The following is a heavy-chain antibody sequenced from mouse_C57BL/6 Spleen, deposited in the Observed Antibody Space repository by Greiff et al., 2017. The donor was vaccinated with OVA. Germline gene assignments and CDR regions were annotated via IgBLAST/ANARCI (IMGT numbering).Heavy chain of an antibody. CDR1: GYTFTEYT. CDR2: FYPGSGSI. D-gene: IGHD2-3*01. Sequence: QVQLKESGAELVKPGASVKLSCKASGYTFTEYTIHWVKQRSGQGLEWIGWFYPGSGSIKYNEKFKDKATLTADKSSSTVYMELSRLTSEDSAVYFCARHEDRWGRGRDYFDYWGQGTTLTVSS. J-gene: IGHJ2*01. V-gene: IGHV1-62-2*01. CDR3: ARHEDRWGRGRDYFDY.